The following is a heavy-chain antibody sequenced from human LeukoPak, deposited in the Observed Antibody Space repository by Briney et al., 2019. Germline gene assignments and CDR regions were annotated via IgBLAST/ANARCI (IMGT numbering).Heavy chain of an antibody. J-gene: IGHJ4*02. CDR1: GFTFSNHG. CDR3: ARDRKTGSYYPDY. Sequence: PGGSPRLSCAASGFTFSNHGMHWVRRTPGKGLEWLAVIWYDGSTKYYADSVKGRFTISRDNSGNTVFLHMNSLRAEDTAFYFCARDRKTGSYYPDYWGRGTLVTVSS. D-gene: IGHD3-10*01. CDR2: IWYDGSTK. V-gene: IGHV3-33*01.